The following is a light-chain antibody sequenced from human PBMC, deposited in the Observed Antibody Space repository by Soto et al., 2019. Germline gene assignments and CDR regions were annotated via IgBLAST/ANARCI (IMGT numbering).Light chain of an antibody. J-gene: IGLJ3*02. CDR2: NNN. Sequence: QAVETQPPSESRTPGQRVTISCSGSRSNIGNNAVTWYQQFPGTAPKLLIYNNNQRPSGVPDRFSGSKSGTSASLAISGLQSEDEADNYCATWDDSLNARGVFGGGTKLTFL. V-gene: IGLV1-44*01. CDR3: ATWDDSLNARGV. CDR1: RSNIGNNA.